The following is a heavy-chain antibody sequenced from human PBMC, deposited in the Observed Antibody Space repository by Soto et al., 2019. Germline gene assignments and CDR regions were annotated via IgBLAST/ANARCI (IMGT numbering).Heavy chain of an antibody. CDR1: GISFDDYA. D-gene: IGHD3-9*01. CDR2: SNCDSGDR. V-gene: IGHV3-9*01. CDR3: TQDTAPGYYDGNWHFDY. J-gene: IGHJ4*02. Sequence: PGGSLRLSCVVSGISFDDYAMHWVRQVPGKGLEWVSGSNCDSGDRGYADSVKGRFTISRDNAKNSLYLQMNSLKTEDTALYYCTQDTAPGYYDGNWHFDYWGQGTRVTVSS.